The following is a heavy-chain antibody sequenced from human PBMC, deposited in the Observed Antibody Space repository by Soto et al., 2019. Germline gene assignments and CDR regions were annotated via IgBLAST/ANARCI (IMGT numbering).Heavy chain of an antibody. Sequence: QVQLVQSGAEVKKPGASVKVSCKASGYTFTSYDINWVRQATGQGLEWMGWMNPNSGNTGYAQKFXGRVTMXXNTSISTAYMELSSLRSEDTALYDCARGINYYDSGDDAFDIWGQGTMVTVSS. J-gene: IGHJ3*02. CDR1: GYTFTSYD. V-gene: IGHV1-8*01. CDR2: MNPNSGNT. D-gene: IGHD3-10*01. CDR3: ARGINYYDSGDDAFDI.